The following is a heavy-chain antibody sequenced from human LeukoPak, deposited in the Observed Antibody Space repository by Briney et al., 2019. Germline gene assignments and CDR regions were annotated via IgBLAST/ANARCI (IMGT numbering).Heavy chain of an antibody. CDR2: IYTSGST. J-gene: IGHJ4*02. V-gene: IGHV4-61*02. Sequence: SETLSLTCIVSGGSISSGSYYWSWIRQPAGKGLEWIGRIYTSGSTNYNPSLKSRVTISVDTSKNQFSLKLSSVTAADTAVYYCARERVVPAATFDYWGQGTLVTVSS. CDR1: GGSISSGSYY. CDR3: ARERVVPAATFDY. D-gene: IGHD2-2*01.